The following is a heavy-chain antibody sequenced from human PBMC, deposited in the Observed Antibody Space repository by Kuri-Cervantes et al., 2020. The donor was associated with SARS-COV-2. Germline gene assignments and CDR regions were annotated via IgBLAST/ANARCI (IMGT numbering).Heavy chain of an antibody. V-gene: IGHV1-18*01. Sequence: ASVKVSCKTSGYTFTNYGFTWVRQAPGQGLEFMGWISAYNGNTNYAQNLQGRVTMTTDTSTSTAYMELRSLRSDDTAMFYCARVVFGSYGHYYFDYWGQGTLVTVSS. CDR1: GYTFTNYG. CDR2: ISAYNGNT. D-gene: IGHD5-18*01. J-gene: IGHJ4*02. CDR3: ARVVFGSYGHYYFDY.